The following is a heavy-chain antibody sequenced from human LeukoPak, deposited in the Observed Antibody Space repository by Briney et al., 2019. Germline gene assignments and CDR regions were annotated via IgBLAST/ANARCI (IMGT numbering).Heavy chain of an antibody. Sequence: ASVKVSCKVSGYTLTELSMHWVRQAPGKGLEWMGGFDPEDGETIYAQKFQGRVTMTEDTSTDTAYMELRSLRPDDTAVYYCAREGRSLGAGYDAFDIWGQGTMVTVSS. J-gene: IGHJ3*02. CDR1: GYTLTELS. D-gene: IGHD3-16*01. V-gene: IGHV1-24*01. CDR3: AREGRSLGAGYDAFDI. CDR2: FDPEDGET.